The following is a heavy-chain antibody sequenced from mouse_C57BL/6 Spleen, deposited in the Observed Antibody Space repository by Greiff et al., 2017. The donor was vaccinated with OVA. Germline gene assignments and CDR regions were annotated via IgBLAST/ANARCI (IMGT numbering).Heavy chain of an antibody. D-gene: IGHD2-4*01. CDR1: GFTFSDYG. CDR2: ISSGSSTI. Sequence: EVMLVESGGGLVKPGGSLKLSCAASGFTFSDYGMHWVRQAPEKGLEWVAYISSGSSTIYYADTVKGRFTISRDNAKNTLSLQMTSLRSEDTAVYYCARGKNDYDVYFDYWGQGTTLTVSS. J-gene: IGHJ2*01. V-gene: IGHV5-17*01. CDR3: ARGKNDYDVYFDY.